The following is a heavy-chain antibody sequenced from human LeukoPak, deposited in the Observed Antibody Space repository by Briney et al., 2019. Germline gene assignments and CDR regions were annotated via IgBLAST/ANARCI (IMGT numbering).Heavy chain of an antibody. J-gene: IGHJ4*02. Sequence: GGSLRLSCAASGFTFSRYEMNWVRQAPGKGLEWVSYISSGGDTIYYADSVRGRFTISRDNAKNSLYLQMNGLRAEDTAVYYCARDRGLDYWGQGTLVTVSS. CDR3: ARDRGLDY. D-gene: IGHD1-26*01. V-gene: IGHV3-48*03. CDR2: ISSGGDTI. CDR1: GFTFSRYE.